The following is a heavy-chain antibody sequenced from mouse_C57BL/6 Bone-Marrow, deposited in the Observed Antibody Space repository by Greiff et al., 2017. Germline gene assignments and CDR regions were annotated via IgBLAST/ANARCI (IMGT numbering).Heavy chain of an antibody. Sequence: EVMLVESGPSLVRPSQTLSLTCTVTGFSITSDCYWIWIRQFPGNKLEYIGYTFYSGITYYNPTLESRTYITRDTSKNQFSLKLSSVTTEDTATYYCARDESNPYAMDYWGQGTSVTVSS. J-gene: IGHJ4*01. V-gene: IGHV3-3*01. CDR2: TFYSGIT. D-gene: IGHD2-5*01. CDR1: GFSITSDCY. CDR3: ARDESNPYAMDY.